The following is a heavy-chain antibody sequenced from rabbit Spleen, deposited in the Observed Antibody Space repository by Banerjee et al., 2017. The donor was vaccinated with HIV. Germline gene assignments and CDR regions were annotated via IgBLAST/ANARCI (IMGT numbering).Heavy chain of an antibody. Sequence: QEQLVESGGGLVQPGGSLKLSCKASGFDFSSYGVSWVRQAPGKGLEWIGYIEPIFGNTYYANWVDGRFTISSHNAQNTLYLQLNSLTVADTATYFCARDPAYSGGGGNGYGDFNVWGQGTLVTVS. CDR2: IEPIFGNT. J-gene: IGHJ4*01. D-gene: IGHD1-1*01. CDR3: ARDPAYSGGGGNGYGDFNV. CDR1: GFDFSSYG. V-gene: IGHV1S47*01.